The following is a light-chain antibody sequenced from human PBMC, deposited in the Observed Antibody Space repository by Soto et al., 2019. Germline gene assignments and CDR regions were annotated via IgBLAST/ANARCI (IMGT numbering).Light chain of an antibody. V-gene: IGKV3-15*01. CDR3: QQYNNWPMT. CDR1: QSVSSN. Sequence: EIVMTQSPATLSVSPGERATLSCRASQSVSSNLAWYQQKPGQAPRLLIYGASTRATGIPARFSGSGSGTECTLTISSLQSEDFVVYYCQQYNNWPMTFGQGTKVEIK. CDR2: GAS. J-gene: IGKJ1*01.